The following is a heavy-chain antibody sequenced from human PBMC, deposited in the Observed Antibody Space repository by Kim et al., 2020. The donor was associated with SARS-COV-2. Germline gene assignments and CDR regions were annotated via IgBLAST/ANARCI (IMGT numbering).Heavy chain of an antibody. CDR1: GFTFSSYS. D-gene: IGHD2-2*01. V-gene: IGHV3-48*02. CDR2: ISSSSSTI. Sequence: GGSLRLSCAASGFTFSSYSMNWVRQAPGKGLEWVSYISSSSSTIYYADSVKGRFTISRDNAKNSLYLQMNSLRDEDTAVYYCARARRTKDIVVVRPPRPPPGDGMDVWGQGTTVTVSS. J-gene: IGHJ6*02. CDR3: ARARRTKDIVVVRPPRPPPGDGMDV.